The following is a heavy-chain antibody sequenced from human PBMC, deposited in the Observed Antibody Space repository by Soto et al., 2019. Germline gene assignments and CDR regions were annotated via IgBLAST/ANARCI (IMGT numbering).Heavy chain of an antibody. V-gene: IGHV4-4*02. CDR1: GGSFTSNNW. CDR2: IYRTGGT. CDR3: ASRDPGTSVDY. J-gene: IGHJ4*02. Sequence: SETLSLTCAVSGGSFTSNNWWTWVRQPPGQGVEWIGEIYRTGGTNYNPSLKSRVTISLDKSENQFSLKVTSLTAADTAVYYCASRDPGTSVDYWGQGTLVTVSS. D-gene: IGHD1-7*01.